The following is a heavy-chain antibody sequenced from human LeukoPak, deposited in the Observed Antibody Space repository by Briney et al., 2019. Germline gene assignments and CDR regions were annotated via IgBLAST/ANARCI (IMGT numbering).Heavy chain of an antibody. J-gene: IGHJ5*02. D-gene: IGHD6-13*01. CDR1: GFTFSNAW. CDR2: IKSKTDGGTT. CDR3: ARDPAAVGP. Sequence: GGSLRLSCAASGFTFSNAWMSWVRQAPGKGLEWVGRIKSKTDGGTTDYAAPVKGRFTISRDDSKNTLYLQMNSLRAEDTAVYYCARDPAAVGPWGQGTLVTVSS. V-gene: IGHV3-15*01.